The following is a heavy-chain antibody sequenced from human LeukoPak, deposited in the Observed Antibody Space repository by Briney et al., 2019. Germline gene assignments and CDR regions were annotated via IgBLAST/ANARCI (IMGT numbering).Heavy chain of an antibody. CDR3: AKYCGYSSSWYKLGFDY. V-gene: IGHV3-23*01. D-gene: IGHD6-13*01. CDR1: GFTFSTYA. J-gene: IGHJ4*02. Sequence: PGGSLRLSCAASGFTFSTYAMSWVRQAPGKGLEWVSAISSSGGSTYYADSVKGRFTISRDNSKNTLYLQMNSLRAEDTAVYYCAKYCGYSSSWYKLGFDYWGRGTLVTVSS. CDR2: ISSSGGST.